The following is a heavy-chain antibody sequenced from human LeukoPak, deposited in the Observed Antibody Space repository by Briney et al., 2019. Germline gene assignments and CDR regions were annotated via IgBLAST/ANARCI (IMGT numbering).Heavy chain of an antibody. CDR3: ASGMDRDWFDP. CDR2: IFTGDSDS. D-gene: IGHD1-14*01. V-gene: IGHV5-51*01. J-gene: IGHJ5*02. Sequence: GGSLKISCWGSGESFSSYCIVWGGRMAGEGVEWMGIIFTGDSDSRYSPSFEGQVTISADTSIGTAYLLCSSLKDSDAAMYYCASGMDRDWFDPWGQGTLVTVSS. CDR1: GESFSSYC.